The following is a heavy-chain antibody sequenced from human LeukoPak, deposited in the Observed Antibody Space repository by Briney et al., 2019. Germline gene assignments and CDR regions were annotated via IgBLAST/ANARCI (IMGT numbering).Heavy chain of an antibody. Sequence: SETLSLTCTVSGGSISSGGYYWSWIRQHPGKGLEWIGYIYYSGSTYYNPSLKSRVTISVDTSKNQFSLKLSSVTAADTAVYYCARVGGYGDYKDYWGQGTLVTVSS. V-gene: IGHV4-31*03. CDR2: IYYSGST. CDR1: GGSISSGGYY. D-gene: IGHD4-17*01. J-gene: IGHJ4*02. CDR3: ARVGGYGDYKDY.